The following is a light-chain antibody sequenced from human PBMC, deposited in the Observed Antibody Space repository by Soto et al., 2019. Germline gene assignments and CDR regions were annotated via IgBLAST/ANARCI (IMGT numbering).Light chain of an antibody. CDR1: PTISSW. CDR3: QHYNSYSEA. CDR2: KAS. J-gene: IGKJ1*01. V-gene: IGKV1-5*03. Sequence: DIQMTQSPSTLSGSVGDRVTITCRAGPTISSWLAWYQQKPGKAPKLLIYKASTLKSGVPSRFSGSGSGTEFTLTSSSLQPDDFATYYCQHYNSYSEAFGQGTKVELK.